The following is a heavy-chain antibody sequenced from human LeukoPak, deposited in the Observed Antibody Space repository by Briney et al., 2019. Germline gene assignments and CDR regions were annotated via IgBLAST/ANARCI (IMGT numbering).Heavy chain of an antibody. D-gene: IGHD6-13*01. Sequence: GGSLRLSCAASGFTFSGYAMTWGRQAPGKGLEWVSGVGGSDGSTFYADSVKGRFTISRDNSKNTLYLQMNSLRVEDTAVYYCAKVGGGRIAAAGSHYWGQGTLVTVSS. J-gene: IGHJ4*02. V-gene: IGHV3-23*01. CDR1: GFTFSGYA. CDR2: VGGSDGST. CDR3: AKVGGGRIAAAGSHY.